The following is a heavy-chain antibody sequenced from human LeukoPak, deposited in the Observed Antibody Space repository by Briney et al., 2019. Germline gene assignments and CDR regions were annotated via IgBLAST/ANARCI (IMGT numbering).Heavy chain of an antibody. CDR2: MNPVTGNT. Sequence: ASVKVSCKASGFTFTNYDINWVRQTTGQGLEWMGWMNPVTGNTGYARQFQGRITMTRDTSTSTAYMELRSLKSEDTAVYYCVRDGEGIAISVNYWFDPWGQGTLVTASS. CDR1: GFTFTNYD. D-gene: IGHD3-10*01. J-gene: IGHJ5*02. V-gene: IGHV1-8*01. CDR3: VRDGEGIAISVNYWFDP.